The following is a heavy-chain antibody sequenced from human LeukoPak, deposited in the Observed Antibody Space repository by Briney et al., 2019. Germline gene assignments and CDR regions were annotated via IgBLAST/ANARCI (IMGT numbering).Heavy chain of an antibody. CDR1: GGSISSSSYY. CDR2: IYYSGST. CDR3: ARRGVFPYWYFDL. D-gene: IGHD3-10*01. V-gene: IGHV4-61*05. J-gene: IGHJ2*01. Sequence: PSETLSLTCTVSGGSISSSSYYWGWIRQPPGKGLEWIGSIYYSGSTNYNPSLKSRVTISVDTSKNQFSLKLSSVTAADTAVYYCARRGVFPYWYFDLWGRGTLVTVSS.